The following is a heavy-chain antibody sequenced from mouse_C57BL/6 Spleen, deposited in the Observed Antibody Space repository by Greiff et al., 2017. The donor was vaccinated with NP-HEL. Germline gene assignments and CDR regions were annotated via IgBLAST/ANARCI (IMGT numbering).Heavy chain of an antibody. V-gene: IGHV10-1*01. J-gene: IGHJ4*01. CDR3: VRQATIGGYYAMDY. CDR1: GFSFNTYA. Sequence: DVHLVESGGGLVQPKGSLKLSCAASGFSFNTYAMNWVRQAPGKGLEWVARIRSKSNNYATYYADSVKDRFTISRDDSESMLYLQMNNLKTEDTAMYYCVRQATIGGYYAMDYWGQGTSVTVSS. CDR2: IRSKSNNYAT. D-gene: IGHD2-14*01.